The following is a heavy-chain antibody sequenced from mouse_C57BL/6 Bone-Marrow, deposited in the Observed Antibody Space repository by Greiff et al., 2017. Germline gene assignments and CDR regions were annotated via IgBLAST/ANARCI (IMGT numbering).Heavy chain of an antibody. Sequence: EVQVVESGPGLVKPSQSLSLTCSVTGYSITSGYYWNWIRQFPGNKLEWMGYISYDGSNNYNPSLKNGISITRDTYKNQFFLKLNSVTTEDTATYYCARGYYYGSRGFAYWGQGTLVTVSA. D-gene: IGHD1-1*01. CDR3: ARGYYYGSRGFAY. J-gene: IGHJ3*01. CDR1: GYSITSGYY. CDR2: ISYDGSN. V-gene: IGHV3-6*01.